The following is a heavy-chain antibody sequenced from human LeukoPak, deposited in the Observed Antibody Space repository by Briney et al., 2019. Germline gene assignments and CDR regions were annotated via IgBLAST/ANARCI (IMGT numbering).Heavy chain of an antibody. CDR2: ISGSGTI. V-gene: IGHV4-4*07. CDR3: ASPYYDSSGYAFDI. J-gene: IGHJ3*02. CDR1: GGSIHSY. D-gene: IGHD3-22*01. Sequence: SETLSLTCTVSGGSIHSYWSWIRQPAGKGLEWIGRISGSGTITYNPALQSRLTISIDTSKNQFSLKLMSVTAADTAVYYCASPYYDSSGYAFDIWGQGTMVTVSS.